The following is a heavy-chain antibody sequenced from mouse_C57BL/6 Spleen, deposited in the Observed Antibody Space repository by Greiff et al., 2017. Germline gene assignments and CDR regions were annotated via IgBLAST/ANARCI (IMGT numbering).Heavy chain of an antibody. CDR2: IDPENGDT. V-gene: IGHV14-4*01. CDR1: GFNIKDDY. CDR3: TTPNWGSFAY. D-gene: IGHD4-1*01. Sequence: VQLQQSGAELVRPGASVKLSCTASGFNIKDDYMHWVKQRPEQGLEWIGWIDPENGDTEYASKFQGKATITADTSSNTAYLQLSSLTSEDTAVYYCTTPNWGSFAYWGQGTLVTVSA. J-gene: IGHJ3*01.